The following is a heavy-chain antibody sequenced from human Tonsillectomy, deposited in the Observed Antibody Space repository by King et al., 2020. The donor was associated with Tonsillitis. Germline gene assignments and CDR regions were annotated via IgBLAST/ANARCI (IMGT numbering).Heavy chain of an antibody. J-gene: IGHJ4*02. CDR1: GITFKSYG. V-gene: IGHV3-33*03. D-gene: IGHD3-10*01. Sequence: QLVQSGGGVVQSGTSLRLSCATSGITFKSYGMHWVRQAPGKGLEWVAVVWYDESQKYYADSVKGRFTISKDHSKNTLYLQMNSLSVEDTAVYYCATSNPGVAVDHWGQGTLVTVSS. CDR3: ATSNPGVAVDH. CDR2: VWYDESQK.